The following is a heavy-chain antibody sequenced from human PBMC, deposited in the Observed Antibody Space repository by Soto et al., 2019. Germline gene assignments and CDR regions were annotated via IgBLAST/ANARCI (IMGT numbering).Heavy chain of an antibody. Sequence: GGSLRLSCAASGFTVSSNYMSWVRQAPGKGLEWVSVIYSGGSTYYADSVKGRFTISRDNSKNTLYLQMNSLRAEDTAVYYCSGYYNRNSSFDYWGQGTLVTVSS. D-gene: IGHD3-22*01. CDR3: SGYYNRNSSFDY. CDR2: IYSGGST. J-gene: IGHJ4*02. CDR1: GFTVSSNY. V-gene: IGHV3-53*01.